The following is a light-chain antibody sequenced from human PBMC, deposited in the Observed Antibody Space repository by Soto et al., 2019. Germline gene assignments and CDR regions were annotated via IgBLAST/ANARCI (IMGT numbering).Light chain of an antibody. CDR2: EVN. J-gene: IGLJ1*01. CDR1: SSDIGGYNS. Sequence: QSALTQPPSASGSPGQSVTVSCTGTSSDIGGYNSVSWYQQHPGKTPKLLIYEVNRRPSGVPDRFSGSKSGNTASLTVSGLQAEDEADYYCGSHAGFNVDVFGTGTKLTVL. CDR3: GSHAGFNVDV. V-gene: IGLV2-8*01.